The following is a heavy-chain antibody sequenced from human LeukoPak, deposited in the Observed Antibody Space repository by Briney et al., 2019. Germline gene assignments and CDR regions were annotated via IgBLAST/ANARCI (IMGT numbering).Heavy chain of an antibody. CDR3: ARASGWSPFGH. J-gene: IGHJ1*01. CDR1: GGSISSSSYY. D-gene: IGHD6-19*01. V-gene: IGHV4-39*07. CDR2: IFHSGST. Sequence: PSETLSLTCTVSGGSISSSSYYWGWIRQPPGKGLEWIGSIFHSGSTYYNPSLKSRVTISVDTSKNQFSLKLSSVTAADTAVYYCARASGWSPFGHWGQGTLVAVSS.